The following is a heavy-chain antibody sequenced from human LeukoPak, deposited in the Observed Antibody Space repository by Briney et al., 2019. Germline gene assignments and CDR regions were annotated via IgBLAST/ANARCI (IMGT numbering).Heavy chain of an antibody. J-gene: IGHJ4*02. CDR1: GGSISSYY. D-gene: IGHD6-13*01. CDR3: ARPERPYSSSWYRY. Sequence: SETLSLTCTVSGGSISSYYWSWIRQPPGKGLVWIGYIYYSGSTNYNPSLKSRVTISVDTSKNQFSLKLSSVTAADTAVYYCARPERPYSSSWYRYWGQGTLVTVSS. V-gene: IGHV4-59*08. CDR2: IYYSGST.